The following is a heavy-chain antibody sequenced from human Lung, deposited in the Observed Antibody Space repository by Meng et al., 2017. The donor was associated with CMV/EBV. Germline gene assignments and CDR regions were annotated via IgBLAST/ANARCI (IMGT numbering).Heavy chain of an antibody. Sequence: ASVKVSCKASGYTFTTYDINWVRQATGQGLEWMGWMNPNSGDTGYAQKFQGRVTMTRNTSISTAYMDPSSLRSDDTAVYYCARGPVDSVSNWGQGTLVTVSS. CDR1: GYTFTTYD. CDR2: MNPNSGDT. CDR3: ARGPVDSVSN. V-gene: IGHV1-8*01. J-gene: IGHJ4*02. D-gene: IGHD2-15*01.